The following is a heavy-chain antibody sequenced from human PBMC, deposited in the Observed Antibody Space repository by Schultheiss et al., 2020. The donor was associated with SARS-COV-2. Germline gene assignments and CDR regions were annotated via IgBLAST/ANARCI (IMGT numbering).Heavy chain of an antibody. V-gene: IGHV4-39*07. CDR2: IYHSGST. CDR3: ARDPPDYYDSSAYYGSVDY. Sequence: SQTLSLTCTVSGGSISGGGYYWGWIRQPPGKGLEWIGSIYHSGSTYYNPSLKSRVTISVDTSKNQFSLKLSSVTAADTAVYYCARDPPDYYDSSAYYGSVDYWGQGTLVTVSS. D-gene: IGHD3-22*01. CDR1: GGSISGGGYY. J-gene: IGHJ4*02.